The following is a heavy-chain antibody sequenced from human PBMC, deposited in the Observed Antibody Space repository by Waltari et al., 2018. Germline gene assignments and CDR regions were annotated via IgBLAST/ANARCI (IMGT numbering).Heavy chain of an antibody. Sequence: QVQLQESGPGLVKPSETLALTCTVAGGSISSYYWRWIRRPAGKGLEWIGRIYTSGSTNANPSRKSRVTMSVDTSKNQFSLKLSSVTAADTAVYYCARVGPDDYVYYSLFGNAFDIWGQGTMVTVSS. CDR2: IYTSGST. D-gene: IGHD4-17*01. V-gene: IGHV4-4*07. CDR1: GGSISSYY. CDR3: ARVGPDDYVYYSLFGNAFDI. J-gene: IGHJ3*02.